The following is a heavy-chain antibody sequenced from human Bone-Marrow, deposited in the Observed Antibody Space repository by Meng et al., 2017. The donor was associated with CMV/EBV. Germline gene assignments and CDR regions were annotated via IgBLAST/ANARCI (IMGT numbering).Heavy chain of an antibody. CDR1: GFTFSSYW. CDR2: INSDGSST. J-gene: IGHJ6*02. CDR3: ARDHTYYDFWSGYSPYYYYGMDV. D-gene: IGHD3-3*01. V-gene: IGHV3-74*01. Sequence: GESLKISCAASGFTFSSYWMHWVRQAPGKGLVWVSRINSDGSSTSYADSVKGRFTISRDNAKNTLYLQMNSLRAEDTAVYYCARDHTYYDFWSGYSPYYYYGMDVWGQGTTVTVSS.